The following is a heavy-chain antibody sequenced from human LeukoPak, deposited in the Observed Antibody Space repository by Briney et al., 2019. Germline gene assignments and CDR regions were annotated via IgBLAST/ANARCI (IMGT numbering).Heavy chain of an antibody. Sequence: GGSLRLSCAASGFTFSSYGMSWVRQAPGKGLEWVSAISGSGGSTYYADSVKGRFTISRDNSKNTLYLQMNSLRAEDTAVYYCAKGGGWFGELPLCYWGQGTLVTVSS. CDR1: GFTFSSYG. D-gene: IGHD3-10*01. V-gene: IGHV3-23*01. CDR2: ISGSGGST. CDR3: AKGGGWFGELPLCY. J-gene: IGHJ4*02.